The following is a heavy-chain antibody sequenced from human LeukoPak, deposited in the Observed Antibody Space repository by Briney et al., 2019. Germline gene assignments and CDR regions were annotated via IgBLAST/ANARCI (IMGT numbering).Heavy chain of an antibody. V-gene: IGHV3-15*01. Sequence: GGSLRLSCAASGFTFSNAWMSWVRQAPGKGLEWVGRIKSKTDGGTTDYAAPVKGRFTISRDDSKNTLYLQMNSLKTEDTAVCYCTTGSGRYYYYYYGMDVWGQGTTVTVSS. CDR3: TTGSGRYYYYYYGMDV. D-gene: IGHD1-26*01. CDR1: GFTFSNAW. CDR2: IKSKTDGGTT. J-gene: IGHJ6*02.